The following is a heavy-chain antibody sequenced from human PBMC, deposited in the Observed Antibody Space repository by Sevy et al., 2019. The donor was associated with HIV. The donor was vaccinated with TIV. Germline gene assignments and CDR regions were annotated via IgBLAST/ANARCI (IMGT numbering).Heavy chain of an antibody. Sequence: ASVKVSCKASGYTFTSYGISWVRQAPGQGLEWMGWISAYNGNTNYAQKLQGRVTMTTDTSTSTAYMELRSLSSDDTAVYYCARVVGYDVWSGSLEYCYYYGMDVWGQGTTVTVSS. CDR2: ISAYNGNT. CDR1: GYTFTSYG. V-gene: IGHV1-18*01. CDR3: ARVVGYDVWSGSLEYCYYYGMDV. J-gene: IGHJ6*02. D-gene: IGHD3-3*01.